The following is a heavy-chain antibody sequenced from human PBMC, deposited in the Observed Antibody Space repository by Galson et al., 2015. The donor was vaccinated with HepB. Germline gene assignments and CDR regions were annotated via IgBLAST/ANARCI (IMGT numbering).Heavy chain of an antibody. J-gene: IGHJ2*01. Sequence: SVKVSCKASGGTFSSYTISWVRQAPGQGLEWMGRIIPILGIANYAQKFQGRVTITADKSTSTAYMELSSLRSEDTAVYYCAREGYYDSSGYSLEGYFDLWGRGTLVTVSS. D-gene: IGHD3-22*01. V-gene: IGHV1-69*04. CDR2: IIPILGIA. CDR1: GGTFSSYT. CDR3: AREGYYDSSGYSLEGYFDL.